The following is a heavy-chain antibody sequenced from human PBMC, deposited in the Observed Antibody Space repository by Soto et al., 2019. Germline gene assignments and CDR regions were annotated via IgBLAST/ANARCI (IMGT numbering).Heavy chain of an antibody. J-gene: IGHJ6*02. CDR2: ISYDGSNK. V-gene: IGHV3-30-3*01. D-gene: IGHD2-8*01. CDR3: ARDCEDIVLMVYAYYGMDV. CDR1: GFTFSSYA. Sequence: QVQLVESGGGVVQPGRSLRLSCAASGFTFSSYAMHWVRQAPGKGLEWVAVISYDGSNKYYADSVKGRFTISRDNSKNTLYLQMNSLRAEDTAVYYCARDCEDIVLMVYAYYGMDVWGQGTTVTVSS.